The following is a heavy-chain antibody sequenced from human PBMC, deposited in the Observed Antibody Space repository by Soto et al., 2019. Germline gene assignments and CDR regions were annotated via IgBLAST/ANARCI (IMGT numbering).Heavy chain of an antibody. CDR2: FDPEDGET. V-gene: IGHV1-24*01. J-gene: IGHJ6*02. CDR1: GYTLTELS. Sequence: ASVKVSCKVSGYTLTELSMHWVRQAPGKGLEWMGGFDPEDGETIYAQKFQGRVTMTEDTSTDTAYMELRSLRSEDTAVYYCATHPGVRGVPDYYYYGMDVWGQGTTVTVSS. D-gene: IGHD3-10*01. CDR3: ATHPGVRGVPDYYYYGMDV.